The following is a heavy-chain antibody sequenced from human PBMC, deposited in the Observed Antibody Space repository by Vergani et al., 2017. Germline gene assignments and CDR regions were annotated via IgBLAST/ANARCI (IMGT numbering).Heavy chain of an antibody. CDR2: IYTSGST. CDR1: GGSISRGSYY. CDR3: ARDRLTPRLQRSLGPYYYYGMDV. V-gene: IGHV4-61*02. J-gene: IGHJ6*02. D-gene: IGHD4-11*01. Sequence: QVQLQESGPGLVKPSQTLSLTCTVSGGSISRGSYYWSWIRQPAGKGLEWIGRIYTSGSTNYNPSLKSRVTISVDTSKNQFSLKLSSVTAADTAVYYCARDRLTPRLQRSLGPYYYYGMDVWGQGTTVTVSS.